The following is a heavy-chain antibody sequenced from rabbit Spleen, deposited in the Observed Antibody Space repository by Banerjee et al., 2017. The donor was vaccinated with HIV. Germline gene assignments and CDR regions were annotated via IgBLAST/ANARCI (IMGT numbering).Heavy chain of an antibody. V-gene: IGHV1S45*01. CDR1: GLDFSNKAV. CDR3: VRGASSSGYYSL. Sequence: QEQLKESGGGLVQPGGSLKLSCKASGLDFSNKAVMCWVRQAPGKGLEWIACINAVTGKPVYASWVNGRFTISKTSSTTVTLQLNSLTAADTATYFCVRGASSSGYYSLWGQGTLVTVS. J-gene: IGHJ4*01. CDR2: INAVTGKP. D-gene: IGHD1-1*01.